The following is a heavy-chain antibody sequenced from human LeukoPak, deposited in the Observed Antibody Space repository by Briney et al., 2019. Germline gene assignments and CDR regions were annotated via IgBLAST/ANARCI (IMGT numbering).Heavy chain of an antibody. Sequence: ASVKVSCKASGYTFTGDYIHWVRQAPGQGLEWMGWINPNSGATKYAQKFQGRLTMTGDTSITTAYMELGGLTSDDTAVYYCAKGYGDYSDWFDPWGQGTPVTVSS. J-gene: IGHJ5*02. D-gene: IGHD5-18*01. CDR3: AKGYGDYSDWFDP. V-gene: IGHV1-2*02. CDR2: INPNSGAT. CDR1: GYTFTGDY.